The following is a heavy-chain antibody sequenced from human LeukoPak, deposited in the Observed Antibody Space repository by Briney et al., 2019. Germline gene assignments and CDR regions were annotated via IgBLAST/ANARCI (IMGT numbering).Heavy chain of an antibody. V-gene: IGHV4-34*01. CDR3: ATHSSGWYVGTFDY. CDR2: INHSGST. D-gene: IGHD6-19*01. CDR1: GGSFSGYY. J-gene: IGHJ4*02. Sequence: PSETLSLTCAVYGGSFSGYYWSWIRQPPGKGLEWIGEINHSGSTNYNPSLKSRVTISVDTSKNQFSLKLSSVTAADTAVYYCATHSSGWYVGTFDYWGQGTLVTVSS.